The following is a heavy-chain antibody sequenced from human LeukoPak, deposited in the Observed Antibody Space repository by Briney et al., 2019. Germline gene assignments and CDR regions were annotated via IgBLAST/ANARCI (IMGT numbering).Heavy chain of an antibody. CDR1: GFTFSSYG. CDR3: AKALGYCSSTSCRGGLDY. CDR2: IRYDGSNK. D-gene: IGHD2-2*01. Sequence: GGSLRLSCAASGFTFSSYGMHWVRQAPGKGLEWVAFIRYDGSNKYYADSVKGRFTISRDNSKNTLYLQMNSLRAEDTAVYYCAKALGYCSSTSCRGGLDYWGQGTLVTVSS. V-gene: IGHV3-30*02. J-gene: IGHJ4*02.